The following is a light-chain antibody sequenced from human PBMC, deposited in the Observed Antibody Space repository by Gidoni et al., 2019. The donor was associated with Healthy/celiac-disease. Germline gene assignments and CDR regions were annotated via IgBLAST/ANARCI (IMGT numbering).Light chain of an antibody. CDR2: GAS. J-gene: IGKJ1*01. Sequence: EIGLTQSPGTLSLSPGERATHSCRASQSVSSSYLAWYQQKPSQAPRLLIYGASSRATGIPYRFSGSGSGTDFTLTISRLEPEDFAVYYCQQYGSSPWTFGQGTKVEIK. V-gene: IGKV3-20*01. CDR3: QQYGSSPWT. CDR1: QSVSSSY.